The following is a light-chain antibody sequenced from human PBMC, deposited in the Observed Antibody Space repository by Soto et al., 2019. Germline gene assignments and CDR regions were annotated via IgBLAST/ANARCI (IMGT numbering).Light chain of an antibody. J-gene: IGKJ4*01. CDR1: LDISTS. V-gene: IGKV1-16*01. CDR3: QQYESYPMT. CDR2: GAS. Sequence: DIQMTQSPSSLSASVGDRVTLTCRSNLDISTSLAWFQQKPGKAPKSLIYGASSLQTGVPSRFSGSGSGTDFSLTISSLQPEDFATYYCQQYESYPMTFGGGTRVEIK.